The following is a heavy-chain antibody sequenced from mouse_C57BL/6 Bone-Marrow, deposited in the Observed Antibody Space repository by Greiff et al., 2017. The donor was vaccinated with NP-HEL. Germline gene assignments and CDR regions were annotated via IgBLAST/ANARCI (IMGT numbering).Heavy chain of an antibody. CDR3: ARDVYGNFDYYAMDY. CDR2: SRNKANDYTT. V-gene: IGHV7-1*01. J-gene: IGHJ4*01. CDR1: GFTFSDFY. Sequence: EVQLVESGGGLVQSGRSLRLSCATSGFTFSDFYMEWVRQAPGKGLEWIAASRNKANDYTTEYSASVKGRFIVSRDTSQSILYLQMNALRAEDTAIYYCARDVYGNFDYYAMDYWGQGTSVTVSS. D-gene: IGHD2-1*01.